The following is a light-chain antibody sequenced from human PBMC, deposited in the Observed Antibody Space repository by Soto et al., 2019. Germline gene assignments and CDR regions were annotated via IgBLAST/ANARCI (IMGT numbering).Light chain of an antibody. CDR3: QQYNNGSFT. CDR1: QSVSSN. CDR2: GAS. V-gene: IGKV3-15*01. Sequence: EIVMTQSPATLSVSPGERATLSCRASQSVSSNLAWYQQKPGQAPRLLIYGASTRATGIPARFSGSGSRTEFTPSISSLQSEDFAVYYCQQYNNGSFTFGTGTKVDIQ. J-gene: IGKJ3*01.